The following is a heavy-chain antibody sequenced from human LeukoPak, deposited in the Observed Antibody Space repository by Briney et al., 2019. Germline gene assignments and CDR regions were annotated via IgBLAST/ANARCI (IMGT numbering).Heavy chain of an antibody. V-gene: IGHV1-69*04. CDR1: GGTFSSYA. CDR2: IIPILGIA. CDR3: ARDRTTVTTGYYGMDV. Sequence: ASVKVSCKASGGTFSSYAISWVRQAPGQGLEWMGRIIPILGIANYAQKFQGRVTITADKSTSTAYMELTRLRSDDTAMYYCARDRTTVTTGYYGMDVWGQGTTLTVSS. J-gene: IGHJ6*02. D-gene: IGHD4-17*01.